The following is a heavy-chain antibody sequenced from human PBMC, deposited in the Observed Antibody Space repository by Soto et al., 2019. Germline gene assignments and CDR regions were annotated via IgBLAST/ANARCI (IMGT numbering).Heavy chain of an antibody. Sequence: QVQLVQSGAEVKKPGSSVKVSCKASGGTFSSYTISWVRQAPGQGLEWMGRIIPILGIANYAQKFQGRVTITADKSTSTAYMELSSLRSEDTAVYYCARGCGAARPYYFDYWGQGTLVTVSS. D-gene: IGHD6-6*01. V-gene: IGHV1-69*02. J-gene: IGHJ4*02. CDR2: IIPILGIA. CDR3: ARGCGAARPYYFDY. CDR1: GGTFSSYT.